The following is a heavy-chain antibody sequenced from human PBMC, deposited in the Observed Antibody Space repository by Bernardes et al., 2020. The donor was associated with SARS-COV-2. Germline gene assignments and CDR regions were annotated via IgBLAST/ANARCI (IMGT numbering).Heavy chain of an antibody. CDR3: ARGSGNYYFDF. D-gene: IGHD1-1*01. Sequence: GGSLRLSCAASGYTFSSYWMHWVRQVPGKGLVWVSRLNSDGSSITYADSVKGRFTISRDNAKNTLYLQMNGLRDEDTAVYYCARGSGNYYFDFWGQGTLVTVSS. V-gene: IGHV3-74*01. J-gene: IGHJ4*02. CDR2: LNSDGSSI. CDR1: GYTFSSYW.